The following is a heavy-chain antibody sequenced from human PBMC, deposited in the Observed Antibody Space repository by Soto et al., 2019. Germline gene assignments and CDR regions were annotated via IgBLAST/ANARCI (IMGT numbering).Heavy chain of an antibody. J-gene: IGHJ4*02. Sequence: ITLEESGPTLVKPTETLTLTCTFSGFSLTTGVGVGWVRQPPGKALEWLALVYWDDDKHYTPSLMSRLTTKKEISKGQVVLTMTNMDPVETATYYCATLTADFWGPGTLVTVSS. CDR1: GFSLTTGVG. CDR2: VYWDDDK. CDR3: ATLTADF. V-gene: IGHV2-5*02.